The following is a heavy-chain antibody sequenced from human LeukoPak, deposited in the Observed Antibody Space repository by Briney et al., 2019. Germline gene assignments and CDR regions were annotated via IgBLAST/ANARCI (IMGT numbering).Heavy chain of an antibody. J-gene: IGHJ1*01. CDR1: GGNFNTFA. D-gene: IGHD7-27*01. V-gene: IGHV1-69*06. CDR2: IIPIFGTG. Sequence: GASVKVSCKASGGNFNTFAISWVRQAPGQGLEWMGGIIPIFGTGNYAQKFQGRVTITADKSTITAYMELSSLKSEDTAVYYCARDHDLTGTYEYLKYWGQGTLVAVSS. CDR3: ARDHDLTGTYEYLKY.